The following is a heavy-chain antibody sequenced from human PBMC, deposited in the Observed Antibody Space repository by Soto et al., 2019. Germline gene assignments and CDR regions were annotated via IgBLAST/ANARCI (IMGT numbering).Heavy chain of an antibody. CDR3: TTGRDDLLY. D-gene: IGHD1-1*01. J-gene: IGHJ4*02. Sequence: EVQLVEAGGDLVKPGGSLRLSCAVSGFTFNKVWMNWVRQAPGKGLEWVGRIKSKIDGGTTDYAAAVKGRFTITRDDSKDTLYLQMNSLKTEDTAAYFCTTGRDDLLYWGQGTLVTVSS. V-gene: IGHV3-15*07. CDR1: GFTFNKVW. CDR2: IKSKIDGGTT.